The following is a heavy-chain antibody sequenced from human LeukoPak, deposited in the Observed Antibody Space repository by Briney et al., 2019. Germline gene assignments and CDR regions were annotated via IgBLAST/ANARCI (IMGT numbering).Heavy chain of an antibody. J-gene: IGHJ4*02. CDR2: ISAYNGNT. CDR3: ARVRAFYWQFWSGYLDVDY. Sequence: GSVKVSCKASGYTFTSYGISWVRQAPGQGLEWMGWISAYNGNTNYAQKLQGRVTMTTDTSTSTAYMELRSLRSDDTAVYYCARVRAFYWQFWSGYLDVDYWGQGTLITVSS. CDR1: GYTFTSYG. V-gene: IGHV1-18*01. D-gene: IGHD3-3*02.